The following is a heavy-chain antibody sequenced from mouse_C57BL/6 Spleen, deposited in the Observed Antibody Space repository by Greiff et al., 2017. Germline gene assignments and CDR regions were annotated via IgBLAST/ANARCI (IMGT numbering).Heavy chain of an antibody. D-gene: IGHD1-2*01. J-gene: IGHJ2*01. CDR1: GYTFTDYY. Sequence: EVQLQQSGPELVKPGASVKISCKASGYTFTDYYMNWVKQSHGKSLEWIGDINPNNGGTSYNQKFKGKATLTVDKSSSTAYMELRSLTSEDSAVYYCARWDYCGLDYWGQGTTLTVSS. CDR2: INPNNGGT. CDR3: ARWDYCGLDY. V-gene: IGHV1-26*01.